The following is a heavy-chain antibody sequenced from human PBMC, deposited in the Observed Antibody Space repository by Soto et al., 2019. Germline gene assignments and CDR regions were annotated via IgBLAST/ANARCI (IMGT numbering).Heavy chain of an antibody. CDR1: GGSISSYY. D-gene: IGHD5-12*01. CDR2: TYYSGST. CDR3: ARGGRDGYNY. Sequence: SETLSLTCTVSGGSISSYYWSWIRQPPGKGLEWIGYTYYSGSTNYNPSLKSRVTISVDTSKDQFSLKLSSVTAADTAVYYCARGGRDGYNYWGQGTLVTVSS. V-gene: IGHV4-59*01. J-gene: IGHJ4*02.